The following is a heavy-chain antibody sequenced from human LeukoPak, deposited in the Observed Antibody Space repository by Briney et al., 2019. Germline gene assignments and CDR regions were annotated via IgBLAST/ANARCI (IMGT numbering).Heavy chain of an antibody. V-gene: IGHV3-7*01. CDR1: GFTFSSYW. CDR2: IKQDGSDK. D-gene: IGHD6-13*01. J-gene: IGHJ4*02. Sequence: GGSLRLSCEVSGFTFSSYWMNWVRQAPGKGLEWVANIKQDGSDKYYVDSVKGRFTISRDDAKNSLCLQMNSLRAEDTAVYYCAIIPRAAAGPSARSPFHYWGQGTLVTVSS. CDR3: AIIPRAAAGPSARSPFHY.